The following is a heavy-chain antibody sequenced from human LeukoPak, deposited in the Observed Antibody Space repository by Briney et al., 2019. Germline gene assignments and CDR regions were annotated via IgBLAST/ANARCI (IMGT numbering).Heavy chain of an antibody. J-gene: IGHJ5*02. CDR2: INHSGST. D-gene: IGHD3-22*01. CDR3: ARVDNYYDSSGYSSRNWFAP. CDR1: GGSFSGYY. Sequence: PSETLSLTCAVYGGSFSGYYWSWIRQPPGKGLEWIGEINHSGSTNYNPFLKSRVTISVDTSKNQFSLKLSSVTAADTAVYYCARVDNYYDSSGYSSRNWFAPWGQGTLVTVSS. V-gene: IGHV4-34*01.